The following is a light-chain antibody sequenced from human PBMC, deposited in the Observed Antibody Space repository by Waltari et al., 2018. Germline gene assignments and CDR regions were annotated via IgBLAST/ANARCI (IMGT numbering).Light chain of an antibody. CDR2: DNN. CDR3: ATWDNSLSDVV. J-gene: IGLJ2*01. CDR1: SSTLGNYY. Sequence: QSVLTQPPSVSAAPGQKVTISCSGSSSTLGNYYVSWYPQLPGAAPKLLIYDNNKRPSGIPDRFSASKAGTSATLGITGLQIGDEADYYCATWDNSLSDVVFGGGTKLTVL. V-gene: IGLV1-51*01.